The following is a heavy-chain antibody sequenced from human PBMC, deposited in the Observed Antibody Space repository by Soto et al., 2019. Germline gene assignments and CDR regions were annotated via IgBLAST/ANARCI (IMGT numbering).Heavy chain of an antibody. V-gene: IGHV1-18*01. CDR3: ARDWYFFGSGSPNHMDV. D-gene: IGHD3-10*01. CDR1: GYTFSNYG. Sequence: QVQLVQSGAEMRKPGASVKVSCKASGYTFSNYGITWVRQAPGQGLEWMGWISAHNGNSKYAQRLQGRVTLTTDKSTSTAYMELRSLRSDDTAVYYCARDWYFFGSGSPNHMDVWGKGTTVTVSS. J-gene: IGHJ6*03. CDR2: ISAHNGNS.